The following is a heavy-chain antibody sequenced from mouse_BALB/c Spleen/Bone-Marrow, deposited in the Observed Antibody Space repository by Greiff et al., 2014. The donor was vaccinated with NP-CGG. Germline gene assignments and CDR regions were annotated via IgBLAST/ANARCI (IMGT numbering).Heavy chain of an antibody. CDR3: ARWLLPYGLDY. D-gene: IGHD2-3*01. CDR2: IDPANGNT. CDR1: GFNIKDTY. Sequence: VQLQQSGAELVKPGASVKLSCTASGFNIKDTYMHWVKQRPEQGLEWIGRIDPANGNTKYDPKFQGKATITADTSSITAYLQLSSLTSEDTAVYYCARWLLPYGLDYWGQGTSVTVSS. J-gene: IGHJ4*01. V-gene: IGHV14-3*02.